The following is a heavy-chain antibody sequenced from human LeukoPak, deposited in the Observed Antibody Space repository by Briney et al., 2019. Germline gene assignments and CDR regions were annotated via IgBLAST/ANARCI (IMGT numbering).Heavy chain of an antibody. CDR3: ARAHYYDSSGYL. V-gene: IGHV4-38-2*02. J-gene: IGHJ4*02. CDR2: IYYTGNT. CDR1: GDSIIGYY. D-gene: IGHD3-22*01. Sequence: SETLSLTCSVSGDSIIGYYWGWIRQPPGKGLEWIGNIYYTGNTYYNSSLKSRVTISVDTSKNQFSLKLSSVTAADTAVYYCARAHYYDSSGYLWGQGTLVTVSS.